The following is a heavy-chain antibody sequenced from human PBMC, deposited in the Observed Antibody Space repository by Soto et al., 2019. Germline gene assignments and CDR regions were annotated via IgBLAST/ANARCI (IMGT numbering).Heavy chain of an antibody. CDR3: AKDQRSSMYCRSTSCYISVFDY. CDR1: GFTFRSYW. Sequence: PGGSLRLSCAASGFTFRSYWMQWVRQAPGKGLVWVSWINSDGSSTSYADSVKGRFTISRDNAKTTLYLQMNSLRAEDTAVYYCAKDQRSSMYCRSTSCYISVFDYWGQGTLVTVSS. D-gene: IGHD2-2*02. V-gene: IGHV3-74*01. CDR2: INSDGSST. J-gene: IGHJ4*02.